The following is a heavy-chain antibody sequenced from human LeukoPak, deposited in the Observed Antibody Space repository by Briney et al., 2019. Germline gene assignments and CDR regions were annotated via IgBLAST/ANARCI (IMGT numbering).Heavy chain of an antibody. D-gene: IGHD3-10*01. CDR2: FDPEDGET. CDR1: GYTLTELS. CDR3: ATERGHGSGSYYVDQP. Sequence: ASVKVSCKVSGYTLTELSMHWVRQAPGKGLEWMGGFDPEDGETIYAQKFQGRVTMTEDTSTDTAYMELSSLRFEDTAVYYCATERGHGSGSYYVDQPWGQGTLVTVSS. J-gene: IGHJ5*02. V-gene: IGHV1-24*01.